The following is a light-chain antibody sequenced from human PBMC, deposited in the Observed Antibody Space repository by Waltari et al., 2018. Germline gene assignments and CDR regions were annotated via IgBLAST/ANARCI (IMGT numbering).Light chain of an antibody. J-gene: IGKJ4*01. CDR1: QSVSDNY. CDR3: QQYARTPLT. V-gene: IGKV3-20*01. Sequence: VVLTQSPGSLSLSPGERATLSCRTSQSVSDNYLAWYQQKPGQAPRLLIYGASKRATGIPDRFSGSGSGTDFTLTIGRLEAEDSAVYYCQQYARTPLTFGGGTKVDIK. CDR2: GAS.